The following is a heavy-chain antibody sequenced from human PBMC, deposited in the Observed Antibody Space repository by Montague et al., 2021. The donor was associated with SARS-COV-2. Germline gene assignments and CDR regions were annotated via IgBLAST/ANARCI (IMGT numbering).Heavy chain of an antibody. Sequence: SETLSLTCAVHGTSFSGYYWNWIRQAPGKGLEWIGYIYYSGSTNYNPSLKSRVTISVDTSKNQFSLKLSSVTAADTAVYYCAGVEGGGVIDYWGQGTLVTVSS. V-gene: IGHV4-59*01. CDR2: IYYSGST. CDR3: AGVEGGGVIDY. J-gene: IGHJ4*02. CDR1: GTSFSGYY. D-gene: IGHD2-8*02.